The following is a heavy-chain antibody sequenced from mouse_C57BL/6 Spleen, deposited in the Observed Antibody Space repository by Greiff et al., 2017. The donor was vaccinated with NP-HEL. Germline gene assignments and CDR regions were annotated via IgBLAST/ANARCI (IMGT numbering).Heavy chain of an antibody. Sequence: EVHLVESGGGLVQPKGSLKLSCAASGFSFNTYAMNWVRQAPGKGLEWVARIRSKSNNYATYYADSVKDRFTISRDDSESMLYLQMNNLKTEDTAMYYCVRHKDYGSIYAMDYWGQGTSVTVSS. J-gene: IGHJ4*01. CDR1: GFSFNTYA. D-gene: IGHD1-1*01. V-gene: IGHV10-1*01. CDR2: IRSKSNNYAT. CDR3: VRHKDYGSIYAMDY.